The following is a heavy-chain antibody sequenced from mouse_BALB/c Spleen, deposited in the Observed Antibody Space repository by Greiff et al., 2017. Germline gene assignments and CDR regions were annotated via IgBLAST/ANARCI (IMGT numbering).Heavy chain of an antibody. D-gene: IGHD1-1*01. J-gene: IGHJ2*01. CDR1: GYTFTSYW. Sequence: VMLVESGAELAKPGASVKMSCKASGYTFTSYWMHWVKQRPGQGLEWIGYINPSTGYTEYNQKFKDKATLTADKSSSTAYMQLSSLTSEDSAVYYCARVDYYYGSSYDYWGQGTTLTVSS. V-gene: IGHV1-7*01. CDR3: ARVDYYYGSSYDY. CDR2: INPSTGYT.